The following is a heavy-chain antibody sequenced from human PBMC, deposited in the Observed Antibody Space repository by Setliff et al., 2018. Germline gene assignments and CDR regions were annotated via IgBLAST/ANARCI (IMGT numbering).Heavy chain of an antibody. CDR2: IDLEDGET. Sequence: GASVKVSCKASGYTFTSYYMHWVRQAPGQGLEWMGGIDLEDGETINAQKFQGRVTMTTDTSTRTAYMEVTSLRSDDTAVYYCARGYSSGTTTWGQGTLVTVSS. CDR1: GYTFTSYY. V-gene: IGHV1-46*01. CDR3: ARGYSSGTTT. D-gene: IGHD6-19*01. J-gene: IGHJ5*02.